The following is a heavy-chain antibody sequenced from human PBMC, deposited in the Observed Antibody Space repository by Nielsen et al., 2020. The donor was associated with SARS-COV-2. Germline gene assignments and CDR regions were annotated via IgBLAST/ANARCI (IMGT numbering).Heavy chain of an antibody. D-gene: IGHD3-16*01. Sequence: LSCAVSGGSISSGGYSGSWIRQPPGKGLEWIGYIYHSGRTYYNPSLKSRVTISVDMSKDQFSLKLSSVTAADTSVYYCARGGRITFGGADDAFDIWGQGTMVTVSS. CDR3: ARGGRITFGGADDAFDI. CDR2: IYHSGRT. V-gene: IGHV4-30-2*01. J-gene: IGHJ3*02. CDR1: GGSISSGGYS.